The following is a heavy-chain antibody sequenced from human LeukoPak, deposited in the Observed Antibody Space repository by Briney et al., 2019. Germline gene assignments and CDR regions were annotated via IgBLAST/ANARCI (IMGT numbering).Heavy chain of an antibody. CDR3: ARGRRGITIFGVVITPSNEARTNYFDY. CDR1: GGSFGGYY. D-gene: IGHD3-3*01. V-gene: IGHV4-34*01. Sequence: PSETLSLTCAVYGGSFGGYYWSWIRQPPGKGLEWIGEINHSGSTNYNPSLKSRVTISVDTSKNQFSLKLSSVTAADTAVYYCARGRRGITIFGVVITPSNEARTNYFDYWGQGTLVTVSS. CDR2: INHSGST. J-gene: IGHJ4*02.